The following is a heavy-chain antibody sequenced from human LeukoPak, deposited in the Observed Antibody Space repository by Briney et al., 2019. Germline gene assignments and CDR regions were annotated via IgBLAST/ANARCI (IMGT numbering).Heavy chain of an antibody. V-gene: IGHV3-23*01. Sequence: GGSLRLSCAAPGFTFSSYAMSWVRQAPGKGLEWVSAISGSGGSTYYADSVKGRFTISRDNSKNTLYLQMNSLRAEDTAVYYCANLGIGSDIGYWGQGTLVTVSS. D-gene: IGHD2-21*02. CDR3: ANLGIGSDIGY. CDR1: GFTFSSYA. CDR2: ISGSGGST. J-gene: IGHJ4*02.